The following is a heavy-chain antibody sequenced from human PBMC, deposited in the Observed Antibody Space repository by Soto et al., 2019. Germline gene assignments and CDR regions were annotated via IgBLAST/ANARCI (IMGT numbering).Heavy chain of an antibody. J-gene: IGHJ4*02. CDR1: GGSISSYY. D-gene: IGHD3-3*01. V-gene: IGHV4-59*08. CDR2: IYYTGST. Sequence: SETLSLTCTVSGGSISSYYWNWIRQSPGKGLEWIGYIYYTGSTNYNPSLKSRVTISVDTSKNQFSLEVRSVTAADTAVYYCARRSWPALDFWGQGTLVTVSS. CDR3: ARRSWPALDF.